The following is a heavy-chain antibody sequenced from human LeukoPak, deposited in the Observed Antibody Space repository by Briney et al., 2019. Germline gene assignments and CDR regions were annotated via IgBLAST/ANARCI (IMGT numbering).Heavy chain of an antibody. J-gene: IGHJ3*02. D-gene: IGHD3-10*01. CDR1: GFTFSSYV. CDR2: ISGSGGST. V-gene: IGHV3-23*01. CDR3: AREGSDEFADI. Sequence: GGSLRLSCAASGFTFSSYVMSWVRQAPGKGLEWVSAISGSGGSTYYADSVKGRFTISRDNSKNTLYLQMNSLRVEDTAIYYCAREGSDEFADIWGQGTFVTVSS.